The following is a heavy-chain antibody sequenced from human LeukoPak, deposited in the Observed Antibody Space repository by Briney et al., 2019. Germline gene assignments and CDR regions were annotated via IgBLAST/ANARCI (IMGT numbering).Heavy chain of an antibody. J-gene: IGHJ5*02. CDR3: ARVSTMARGVRYNWFDP. Sequence: ASVKVSCKASGYTFTSYDINWVRQATGQGLEWMGWMNPNSGNTGYAQKFQGRVTMTRNTSISTAYMELSSLRSEDTAVYYCARVSTMARGVRYNWFDPWGQGTLVTVSS. V-gene: IGHV1-8*01. CDR2: MNPNSGNT. CDR1: GYTFTSYD. D-gene: IGHD3-10*01.